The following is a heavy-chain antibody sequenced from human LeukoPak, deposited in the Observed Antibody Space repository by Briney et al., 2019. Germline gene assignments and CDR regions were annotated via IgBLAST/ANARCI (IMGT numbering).Heavy chain of an antibody. Sequence: SETLSLTCTVSGGSISSYYWSWLRQPPGKGLEWIGYIYYSGSTNYNPSLTSRGTISVDTSKNQFSLKLSSVTAADTAVYYCARGDIVVVPAAIGNYYMDVWGKGTTVTVSS. J-gene: IGHJ6*03. CDR2: IYYSGST. CDR1: GGSISSYY. D-gene: IGHD2-2*01. V-gene: IGHV4-59*01. CDR3: ARGDIVVVPAAIGNYYMDV.